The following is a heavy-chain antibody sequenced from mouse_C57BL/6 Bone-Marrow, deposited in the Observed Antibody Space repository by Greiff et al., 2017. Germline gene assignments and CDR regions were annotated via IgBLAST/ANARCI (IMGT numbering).Heavy chain of an antibody. Sequence: EVQLQQSGGDLVKPGGSLKLSCAASGFTFSSYGMSWVRQTPDKRLEWVATISSGGSYTYYPDSVKGRFTISRDNAKNTLYLQMSSLKSEDTAMYYCARQGLPPFAYWGQGTLVTVSA. CDR3: ARQGLPPFAY. V-gene: IGHV5-6*01. D-gene: IGHD2-4*01. CDR2: ISSGGSYT. J-gene: IGHJ3*01. CDR1: GFTFSSYG.